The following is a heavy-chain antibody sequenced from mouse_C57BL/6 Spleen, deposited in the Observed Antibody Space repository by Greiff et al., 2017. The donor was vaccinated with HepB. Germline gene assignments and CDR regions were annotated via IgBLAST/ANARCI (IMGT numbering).Heavy chain of an antibody. CDR3: ARDLYYGSSPFAY. CDR2: ISDGGSYT. CDR1: GFTFSSYA. Sequence: EVQRVESGGGLVKPGGSLKLSCAASGFTFSSYAMSWVRQTPEKRLEWVATISDGGSYTYYPDNVKGRFTISRDNAKNNLYLQMSHLKSEDTAMYYCARDLYYGSSPFAYWGQGTLVTVSA. D-gene: IGHD1-1*01. V-gene: IGHV5-4*01. J-gene: IGHJ3*01.